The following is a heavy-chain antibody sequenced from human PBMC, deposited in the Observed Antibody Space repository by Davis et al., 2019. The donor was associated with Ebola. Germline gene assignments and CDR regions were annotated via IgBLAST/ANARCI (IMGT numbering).Heavy chain of an antibody. CDR1: GASISKNF. CDR2: VNYRGTT. V-gene: IGHV4-59*01. J-gene: IGHJ6*02. Sequence: MPSETLSLTCSVSGASISKNFWNWIRQPPGKGLEWIGYVNYRGTTNYNPSLKNRVTISVDTSENQFALKLTSVTAEDTAVYFCARDDGSGWPYGMDVWGQGTLVTVSS. D-gene: IGHD6-19*01. CDR3: ARDDGSGWPYGMDV.